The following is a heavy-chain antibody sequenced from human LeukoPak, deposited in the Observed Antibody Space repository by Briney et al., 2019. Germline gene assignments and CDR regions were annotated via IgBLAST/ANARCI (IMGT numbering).Heavy chain of an antibody. CDR3: ARWLQSYNWFDP. Sequence: GASVKVSCKASGYTFTSYAMHWVRQAPGQRLEWMGWINAGNGNTKYSQKFQGRVTITADESTSTAYMELSSLRSEDTAVYYCARWLQSYNWFDPWGQGTLVTVSS. V-gene: IGHV1-3*01. CDR1: GYTFTSYA. D-gene: IGHD5-24*01. CDR2: INAGNGNT. J-gene: IGHJ5*02.